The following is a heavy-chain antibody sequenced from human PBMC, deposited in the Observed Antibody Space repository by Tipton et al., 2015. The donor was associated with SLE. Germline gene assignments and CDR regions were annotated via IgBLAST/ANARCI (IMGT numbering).Heavy chain of an antibody. CDR3: ARDVIGYCGGNCSPLDY. D-gene: IGHD2-21*01. CDR1: GYTFTTYG. J-gene: IGHJ4*02. V-gene: IGHV1-18*01. CDR2: LTAYSAKT. Sequence: QLVQSGAEVKKPGASVKVSCRASGYTFTTYGVSWVRQAPGQGLEWMGWLTAYSAKTNYAQKFQGRVTMTTDTSTSTAYMELRSLKADDTAVYYCARDVIGYCGGNCSPLDYWGQGTLVTVSS.